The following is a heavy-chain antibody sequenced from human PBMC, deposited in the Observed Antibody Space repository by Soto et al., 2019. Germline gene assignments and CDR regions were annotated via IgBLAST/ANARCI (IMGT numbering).Heavy chain of an antibody. CDR2: IIPIFGTA. Sequence: GASVKVSCKASGGTFGSYAISWVRQAPGQGLEWMGGIIPIFGTANYAQKFQGRVTITADESTSTAYMELSSLRSEDTAVYYCARAPRKLWFGELSLYYYGMDVWGQGTTVTVSS. D-gene: IGHD3-10*01. V-gene: IGHV1-69*13. CDR1: GGTFGSYA. J-gene: IGHJ6*02. CDR3: ARAPRKLWFGELSLYYYGMDV.